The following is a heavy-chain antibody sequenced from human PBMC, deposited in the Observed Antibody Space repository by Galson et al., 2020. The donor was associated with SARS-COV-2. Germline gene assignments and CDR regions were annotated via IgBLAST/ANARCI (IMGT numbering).Heavy chain of an antibody. J-gene: IGHJ6*02. CDR2: ISYEGSNK. CDR1: GFTFSNYG. D-gene: IGHD3-10*02. V-gene: IGHV3-30*18. CDR3: AKRPKLFEIGAYGMDV. Sequence: QLGESLKISCAASGFTFSNYGMHWVRQAPGKGLEWMAVISYEGSNKYYADSVRGRFFISRDNSKNTLYLQMDSLRAEDTAVYYCAKRPKLFEIGAYGMDVWGQGTTVTVSS.